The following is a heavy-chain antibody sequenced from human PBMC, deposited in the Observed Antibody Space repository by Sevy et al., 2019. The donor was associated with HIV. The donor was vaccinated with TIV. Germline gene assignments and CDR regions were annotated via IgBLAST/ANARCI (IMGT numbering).Heavy chain of an antibody. D-gene: IGHD2-8*01. Sequence: GGSLRLSCAASGFTFSKYSMSWVRQPPGKGLEWVSTLSFGCGEINYADSVKGRFTISRDNSKSSLYLQMNNLRPEDTAVYYCAREGCNKAQDYWGQGTLVTVSS. J-gene: IGHJ4*02. V-gene: IGHV3-23*01. CDR1: GFTFSKYS. CDR2: LSFGCGEI. CDR3: AREGCNKAQDY.